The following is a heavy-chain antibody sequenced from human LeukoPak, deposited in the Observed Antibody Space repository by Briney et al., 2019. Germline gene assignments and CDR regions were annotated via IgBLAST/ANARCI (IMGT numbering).Heavy chain of an antibody. D-gene: IGHD4-23*01. V-gene: IGHV4-59*01. CDR1: GGSITSYY. CDR2: VYNRGTT. J-gene: IGHJ5*02. CDR3: ARDYGGDSGEFDP. Sequence: SETLSLTCSVSGGSITSYYWSWIRQSPMKGLEWIGSVYNRGTTYYNPSLKSRVTISGDTSKNQLSLRMTYVTTADTAVYFCARDYGGDSGEFDPWGQGTLVTVSS.